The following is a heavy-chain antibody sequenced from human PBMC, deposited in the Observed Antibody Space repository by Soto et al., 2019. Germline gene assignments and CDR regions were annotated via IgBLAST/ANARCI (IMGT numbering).Heavy chain of an antibody. CDR3: ARDMGFGLSDY. J-gene: IGHJ4*02. Sequence: GASVKVSCKACGYTFTDYALHWVRQAPGQRLEWMGYINTGNGNTRYSQNFQGRVTITRDTAATTAYMELSSLRSEDTAVYYCARDMGFGLSDYWGQGTLVTVSS. D-gene: IGHD3-10*01. CDR1: GYTFTDYA. CDR2: INTGNGNT. V-gene: IGHV1-3*04.